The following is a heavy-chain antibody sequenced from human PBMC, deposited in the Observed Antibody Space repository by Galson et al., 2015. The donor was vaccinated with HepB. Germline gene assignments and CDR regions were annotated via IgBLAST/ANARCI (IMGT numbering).Heavy chain of an antibody. CDR1: GFTVSDNY. Sequence: SLRLSCAASGFTVSDNYMSWVRQAPGKGLEWVSLIYTGGRTYYADSVKGRFTISRDYSKNMLFPQMNSLRSEDTAVYYCARDSPHYDFWRGYFDHWGQGTLVTVSS. D-gene: IGHD3-3*01. J-gene: IGHJ4*02. CDR3: ARDSPHYDFWRGYFDH. CDR2: IYTGGRT. V-gene: IGHV3-66*02.